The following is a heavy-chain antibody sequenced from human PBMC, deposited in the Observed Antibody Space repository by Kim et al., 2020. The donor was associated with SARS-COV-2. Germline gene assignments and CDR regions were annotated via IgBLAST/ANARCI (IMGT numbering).Heavy chain of an antibody. CDR3: AKDIGVVQGVIELAFDI. V-gene: IGHV3-23*01. D-gene: IGHD3-10*01. Sequence: GGSLRLSCAASGFTFSSYAMSWVRQAPGKGLEWVSAISGSGGSTYYADSVKGRFTISRDNSKNTLYLQMNSLRAEDTAVYYCAKDIGVVQGVIELAFDIWGQGTMVTVSS. CDR1: GFTFSSYA. CDR2: ISGSGGST. J-gene: IGHJ3*02.